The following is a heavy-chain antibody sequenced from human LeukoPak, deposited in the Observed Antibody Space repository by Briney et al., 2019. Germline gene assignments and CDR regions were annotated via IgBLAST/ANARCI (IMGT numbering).Heavy chain of an antibody. CDR1: GFTFSNYG. J-gene: IGHJ3*02. CDR3: ARGEDVADAFDI. D-gene: IGHD2-15*01. CDR2: VRYDESTK. Sequence: GGSLXLSCAASGFTFSNYGMHWVRQAPGKGLEWVAFVRYDESTKFYADSVKGRFTISRDNSKNTLYPQMNSLRAEDTAVYYCARGEDVADAFDIWGQGTMVTVSS. V-gene: IGHV3-30*02.